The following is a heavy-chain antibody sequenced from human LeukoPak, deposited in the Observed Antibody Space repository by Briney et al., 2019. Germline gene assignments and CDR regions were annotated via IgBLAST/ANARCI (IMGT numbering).Heavy chain of an antibody. Sequence: SETLSLTCIVSGGSISSSSYWGWIRQPPGKGLEWIGSIYYSDGSTYYNPSLKSRVTISVDTSKNQFSLKLSSVNAADTAVYYCARVTQQWPHYYFDYWGQGTLVTVSS. D-gene: IGHD6-19*01. J-gene: IGHJ4*02. CDR1: GGSISSSSY. V-gene: IGHV4-39*07. CDR2: IYYSDGST. CDR3: ARVTQQWPHYYFDY.